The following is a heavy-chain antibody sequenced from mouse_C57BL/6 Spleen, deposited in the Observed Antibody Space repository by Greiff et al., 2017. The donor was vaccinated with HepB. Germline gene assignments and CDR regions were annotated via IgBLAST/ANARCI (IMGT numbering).Heavy chain of an antibody. J-gene: IGHJ4*01. V-gene: IGHV2-9-1*01. Sequence: VHLVESGPGLVAPSQSLSITCTVSGFSLTSYAISWVRQPPGKGLEWLGVIWTGGGTNYNSAHKSRLSISKDNSKSQVFLKMNSLQTDDTARYYCARKGANGYLYYAMDYWGQGTSVTVSS. CDR2: IWTGGGT. CDR3: ARKGANGYLYYAMDY. CDR1: GFSLTSYA. D-gene: IGHD2-2*01.